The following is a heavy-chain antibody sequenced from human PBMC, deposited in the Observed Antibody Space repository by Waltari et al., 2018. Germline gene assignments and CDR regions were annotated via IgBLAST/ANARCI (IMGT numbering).Heavy chain of an antibody. Sequence: EVQLVESGGGLIKPGGSLRLSCAASGFTVSGTYMTWVRQAPGKGLEWVSVIYSGGSTYYADSVKGRFTISRDNSKNTLYLQMNSLRAEDTAVYYCASGIAAAGLPDAFDIWGQGTMVTVSS. CDR3: ASGIAAAGLPDAFDI. CDR1: GFTVSGTY. J-gene: IGHJ3*02. D-gene: IGHD6-13*01. V-gene: IGHV3-53*01. CDR2: IYSGGST.